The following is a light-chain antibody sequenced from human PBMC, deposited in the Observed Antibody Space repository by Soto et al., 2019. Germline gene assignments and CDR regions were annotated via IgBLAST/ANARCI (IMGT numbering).Light chain of an antibody. CDR3: MQALQTPWT. Sequence: DIVMTQSPLSLPVTPGEPASISCRSSQILLHSNGYNYLDWYLQKPGQSPQLLIYLGSNRAPGVPDRLSGSGSGTDFTLKISRVEAGDVGVYYCMQALQTPWTFGQGTKVDIK. V-gene: IGKV2-28*01. CDR2: LGS. CDR1: QILLHSNGYNY. J-gene: IGKJ1*01.